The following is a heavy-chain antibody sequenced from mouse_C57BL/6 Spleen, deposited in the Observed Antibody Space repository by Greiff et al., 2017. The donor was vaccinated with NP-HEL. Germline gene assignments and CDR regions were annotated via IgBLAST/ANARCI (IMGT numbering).Heavy chain of an antibody. CDR1: GYAFTNYL. J-gene: IGHJ4*01. Sequence: QVQLQQPGAELVRPGTSVKVSCKASGYAFTNYLLEWVKQRPGQGLEWIGVINPGSGGTNYNEKFKGKATLTADKSSSTAYMQLSSLTSEDSAVYFCARSDGSSFYYAMDYWGQGTSVTVSS. CDR2: INPGSGGT. V-gene: IGHV1-54*01. D-gene: IGHD1-1*01. CDR3: ARSDGSSFYYAMDY.